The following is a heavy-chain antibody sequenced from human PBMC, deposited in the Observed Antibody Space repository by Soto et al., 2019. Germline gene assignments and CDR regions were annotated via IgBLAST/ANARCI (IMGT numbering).Heavy chain of an antibody. CDR3: AKDGITIFGVVIFPTYYYGIGV. D-gene: IGHD3-3*01. Sequence: GGALRRSCAASGCTFSSYGMHWVCQALGKGLARVSVIPYDGSNKYYADSVKCRCTISRDASQNTLYLQMNSLRAEDTAVYYCAKDGITIFGVVIFPTYYYGIGVWHQGTTVIFSS. V-gene: IGHV3-30*18. CDR2: IPYDGSNK. CDR1: GCTFSSYG. J-gene: IGHJ6*02.